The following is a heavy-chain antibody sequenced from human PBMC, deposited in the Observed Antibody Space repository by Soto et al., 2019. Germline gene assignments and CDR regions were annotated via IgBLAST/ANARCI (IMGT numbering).Heavy chain of an antibody. CDR3: TRRREEELRYYYGSGSSPKRYYYGLDV. V-gene: IGHV3-9*01. D-gene: IGHD3-10*01. CDR2: ISWSSVTF. J-gene: IGHJ6*02. CDR1: GFNFDDYA. Sequence: GGSLRLSCAASGFNFDDYAMHWVRQAPGKGLEWVSGISWSSVTFDYADSVKGRFTISRDNAKNSLYLQMNSLRAEDTAFYYCTRRREEELRYYYGSGSSPKRYYYGLDVWGQGTTVTVS.